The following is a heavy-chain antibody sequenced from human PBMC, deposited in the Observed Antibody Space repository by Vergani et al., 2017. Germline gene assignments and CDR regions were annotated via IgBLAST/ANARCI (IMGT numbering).Heavy chain of an antibody. D-gene: IGHD6-19*01. Sequence: EVQLVESGGGLVQPGGSLRLSCAASGFTVSSNYMSWVRQAPGKGLEWVSVIYSGGSTDYADSVKGRFTISRDNSKNTLYLQMNSLRAEDTAVYYCARDRRSGWYEGHYYGMDVWGQGTTVTVSS. CDR3: ARDRRSGWYEGHYYGMDV. J-gene: IGHJ6*02. V-gene: IGHV3-66*01. CDR2: IYSGGST. CDR1: GFTVSSNY.